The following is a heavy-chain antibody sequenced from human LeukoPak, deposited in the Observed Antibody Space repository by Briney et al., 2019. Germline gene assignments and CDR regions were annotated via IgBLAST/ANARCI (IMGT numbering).Heavy chain of an antibody. D-gene: IGHD4-17*01. CDR1: GFTVSSNY. V-gene: IGHV3-53*01. Sequence: GGSLRLSCAASGFTVSSNYMSWVRQAPGKGLEWVSVIYSGGSTYYADSVKGRFTISRDNSKNTLYLQMNSLRAEDTAVYYCARSTVTTFYYYYYMDVWGKGTTVTISS. J-gene: IGHJ6*03. CDR3: ARSTVTTFYYYYYMDV. CDR2: IYSGGST.